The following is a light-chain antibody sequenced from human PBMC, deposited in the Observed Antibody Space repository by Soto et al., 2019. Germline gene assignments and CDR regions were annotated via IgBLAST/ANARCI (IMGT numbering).Light chain of an antibody. CDR1: SSDVGSYNY. CDR2: EVS. Sequence: QSALPQPASVSGSPGQSITISCTGTSSDVGSYNYVSWYQQHPGKAPKLMIFEVSNRPSGVSNRFSGSKSSNTASLTISGLQAEDEADYYGTSYTSSTDVFGTGTKLTVL. CDR3: TSYTSSTDV. J-gene: IGLJ1*01. V-gene: IGLV2-14*01.